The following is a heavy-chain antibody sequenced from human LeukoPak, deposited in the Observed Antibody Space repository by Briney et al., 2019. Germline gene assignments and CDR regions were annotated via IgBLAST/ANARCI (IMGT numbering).Heavy chain of an antibody. CDR2: ISAYNGNT. V-gene: IGHV1-18*01. J-gene: IGHJ5*02. CDR1: GYTFTSYG. D-gene: IGHD3-22*01. CDR3: ARDAYYYDSSGYYGWFDP. Sequence: ASVKVSCKASGYTFTSYGISWVRQAPGQGLEWMGWISAYNGNTNYAQKLQGRVTMTTDTSTSTAYMELRSLRSDDTAVYYCARDAYYYDSSGYYGWFDPWGQGTLVTVSP.